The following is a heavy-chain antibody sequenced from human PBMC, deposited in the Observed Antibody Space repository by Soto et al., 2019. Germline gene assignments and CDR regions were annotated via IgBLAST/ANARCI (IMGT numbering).Heavy chain of an antibody. CDR1: GFTFSSYG. CDR2: ISYDGSNK. CDR3: AKDGEWELPEGLDY. V-gene: IGHV3-30*18. J-gene: IGHJ4*02. D-gene: IGHD1-26*01. Sequence: QVQLVESGGGVVQPGRSLRLSCAASGFTFSSYGMHWVRQAPGKGLEWVAVISYDGSNKYYADSVKGRVTISRDNSKNTLYLQMNSLRAEDTAVYYCAKDGEWELPEGLDYWGQGTLVTVSS.